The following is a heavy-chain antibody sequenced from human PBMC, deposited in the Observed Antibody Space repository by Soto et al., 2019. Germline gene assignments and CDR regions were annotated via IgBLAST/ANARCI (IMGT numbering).Heavy chain of an antibody. D-gene: IGHD6-6*01. CDR3: AREGAAAHPYYYYYGMDV. CDR1: GFTFSSYE. V-gene: IGHV3-48*03. Sequence: GGSLRLSCAASGFTFSSYEMNWVRQAPGKGLEWVSYISSSGSTIYYADSVTGRFTISRDNANNSLYLQMNSLRAEDTAVYYCAREGAAAHPYYYYYGMDVWGQGTTVTVSS. J-gene: IGHJ6*02. CDR2: ISSSGSTI.